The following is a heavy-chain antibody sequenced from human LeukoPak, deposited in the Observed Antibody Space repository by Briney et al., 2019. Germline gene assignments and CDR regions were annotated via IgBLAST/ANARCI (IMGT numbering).Heavy chain of an antibody. CDR1: GLTFSSYW. CDR2: IKQDGSEK. Sequence: GESLRLSCAASGLTFSSYWMSWVRQAPGKGLEWVANIKQDGSEKYYVDSVKGRFTISRDNAKNSLYLQMNSLRAEDTAVYYCARVDLRGRWGRGFYFDYWGQGTLVTVSS. J-gene: IGHJ4*02. V-gene: IGHV3-7*01. CDR3: ARVDLRGRWGRGFYFDY. D-gene: IGHD2-21*02.